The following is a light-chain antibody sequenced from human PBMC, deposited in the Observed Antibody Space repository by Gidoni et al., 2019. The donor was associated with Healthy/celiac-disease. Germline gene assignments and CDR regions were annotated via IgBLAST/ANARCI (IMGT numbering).Light chain of an antibody. CDR2: AAS. CDR1: QSISSY. V-gene: IGKV1-39*01. CDR3: QQSYSTPWT. J-gene: IGKJ1*01. Sequence: DIQMTQSPSSLSASVGDRVTITCRASQSISSYLNWYQPQPGKAPKLLLYAASSLQSGVPSRFSGSRSGTDFTLTISSLQPEDFATYYCQQSYSTPWTFGQGTKVEIK.